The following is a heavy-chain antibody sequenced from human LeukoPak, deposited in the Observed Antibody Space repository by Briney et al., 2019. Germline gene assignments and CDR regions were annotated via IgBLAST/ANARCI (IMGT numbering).Heavy chain of an antibody. CDR2: IIPIFGTA. CDR3: ARWATSSSWLRLPNAFDI. D-gene: IGHD6-13*01. Sequence: SVKVSCKASGYTFTSYGISWVRQAPGQGLEWMGGIIPIFGTADYAQKFQGRVTITADKSTSTAYMELSSLRSEDTAVYYCARWATSSSWLRLPNAFDIWGQGTMVTVSS. J-gene: IGHJ3*02. V-gene: IGHV1-69*06. CDR1: GYTFTSYG.